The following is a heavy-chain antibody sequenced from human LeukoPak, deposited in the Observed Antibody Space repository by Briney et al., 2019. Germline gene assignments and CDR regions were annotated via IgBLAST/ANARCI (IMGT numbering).Heavy chain of an antibody. CDR1: GGSISSGSYY. D-gene: IGHD2-21*01. V-gene: IGHV4-61*02. J-gene: IGHJ3*02. CDR2: IYPSGST. Sequence: PSETLSLICTVSGGSISSGSYYWSWIRQPAGKGLEWIGRIYPSGSTNYNPSLKSRVTISVDPSKNQFSLKLSSVTAADTAVYYCARAETCGGDCYDAFDIWGQGTMVTVSS. CDR3: ARAETCGGDCYDAFDI.